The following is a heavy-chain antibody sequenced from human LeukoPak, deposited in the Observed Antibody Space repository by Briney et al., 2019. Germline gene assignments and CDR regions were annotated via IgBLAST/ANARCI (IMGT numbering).Heavy chain of an antibody. V-gene: IGHV4-61*08. J-gene: IGHJ4*02. D-gene: IGHD6-19*01. CDR2: IYYSGST. CDR3: ARGLGLAVAGIDY. CDR1: GGSISSGGYY. Sequence: PSETLSLTCTVSGGSISSGGYYWSWIRQPPGKGLEWIGYIYYSGSTNYNPSLKSRVTISVDTSKNQFSLKLSSVTAADTAVYYCARGLGLAVAGIDYWGQGTLVTVSS.